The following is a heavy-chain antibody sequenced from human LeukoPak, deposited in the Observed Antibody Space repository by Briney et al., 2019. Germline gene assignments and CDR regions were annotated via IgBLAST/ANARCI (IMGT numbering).Heavy chain of an antibody. CDR1: GYSFTNYW. Sequence: GESLKISCKGSGYSFTNYWIAWVRQMPGRGLEWMGIIYPGDSGTRYSPSFQGQVTISGDRSISTAYLQWSSLKASDTATYYCARGRYCTSTSCSHFDYWGQGTLVTVSS. CDR3: ARGRYCTSTSCSHFDY. CDR2: IYPGDSGT. V-gene: IGHV5-51*01. D-gene: IGHD2-2*01. J-gene: IGHJ4*02.